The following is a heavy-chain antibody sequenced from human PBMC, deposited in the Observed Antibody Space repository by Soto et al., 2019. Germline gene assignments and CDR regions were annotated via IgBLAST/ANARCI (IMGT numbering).Heavy chain of an antibody. D-gene: IGHD3-10*01. V-gene: IGHV2-5*02. Sequence: QITLKESGPTLVKPTQTLTLTCSFSGFSLSTTGVGVGWIHQSPGKALEWLAIISWDNDKRYSPSLKSRVTITKDTSKNPVVLTVTNMDPVDTGTYYCARSLWFGELHWGQGALVTFSS. CDR1: GFSLSTTGVG. CDR3: ARSLWFGELH. CDR2: ISWDNDK. J-gene: IGHJ4*02.